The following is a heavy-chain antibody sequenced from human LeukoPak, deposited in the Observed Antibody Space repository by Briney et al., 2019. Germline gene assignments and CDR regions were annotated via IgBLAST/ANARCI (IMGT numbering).Heavy chain of an antibody. CDR1: GGSISSGDYY. D-gene: IGHD2-2*01. CDR3: ARDQLRLFSSTRDYYYYYYMDV. Sequence: SQTLSLTCTVSGGSISSGDYYWSWIRQPPGKGLEWIGYIYYSGSTYYNPSLKSRVTISVDTSKNQFSLKLSSVTAADTAVYYCARDQLRLFSSTRDYYYYYYMDVWGKGTTVTVSS. J-gene: IGHJ6*03. CDR2: IYYSGST. V-gene: IGHV4-30-4*08.